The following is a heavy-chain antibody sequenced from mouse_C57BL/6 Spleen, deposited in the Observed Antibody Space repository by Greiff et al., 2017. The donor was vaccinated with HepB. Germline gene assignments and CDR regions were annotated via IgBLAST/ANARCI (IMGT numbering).Heavy chain of an antibody. V-gene: IGHV5-17*01. CDR2: ISSGSSTI. J-gene: IGHJ3*01. D-gene: IGHD2-1*01. CDR1: GFTFSDYG. CDR3: ARGGNFAWFAY. Sequence: DVKLQESGGGLVKPGGSLKLSCAASGFTFSDYGMHWVRQAPEKGLEWVAYISSGSSTIYYADTVKGRFTISRDNAKNTLFLQMTSLRSEDTAMYYCARGGNFAWFAYWGQGTLVTVSA.